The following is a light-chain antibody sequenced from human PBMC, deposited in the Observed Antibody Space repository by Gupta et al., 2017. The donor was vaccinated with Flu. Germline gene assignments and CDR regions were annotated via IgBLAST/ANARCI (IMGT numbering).Light chain of an antibody. CDR1: QPISVY. CDR3: QQRADWPPRYT. Sequence: EVVLTQSPATLSLSPGESATLSCTASQPISVYLAWYQQKPGQPPRLLIFDASKRAIGIPAKFTGSGSGTDFSLNISNLEAEDSAIYYCQQRADWPPRYTFGQGTRLEI. J-gene: IGKJ2*01. V-gene: IGKV3-11*01. CDR2: DAS.